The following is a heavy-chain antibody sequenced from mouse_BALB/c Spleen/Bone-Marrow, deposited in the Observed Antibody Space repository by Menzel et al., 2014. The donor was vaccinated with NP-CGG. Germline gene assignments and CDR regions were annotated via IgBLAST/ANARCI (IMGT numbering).Heavy chain of an antibody. V-gene: IGHV10-1*02. CDR1: GFTFNTYA. CDR2: IRSKSNNYAT. D-gene: IGHD3-2*01. Sequence: EVKLMESGGGLVQPKGSLKLSCAASGFTFNTYAMNWVRQAPGKGLEWVARIRSKSNNYATYYADSVKDRFTISRDGSQSMLYLQMNNLKTEDTAMYYCVRRDSSGYWFAYWGQGTLVTVSA. CDR3: VRRDSSGYWFAY. J-gene: IGHJ3*01.